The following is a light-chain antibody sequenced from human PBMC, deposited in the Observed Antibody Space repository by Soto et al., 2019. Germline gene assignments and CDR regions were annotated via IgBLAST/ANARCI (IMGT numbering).Light chain of an antibody. CDR2: AAS. V-gene: IGKV1-39*01. CDR1: RNIRGY. J-gene: IGKJ1*01. CDR3: QQSYSTPWT. Sequence: DIQMTHSPSSLSASVRDRVTIACLASRNIRGYLNWYQQKPGKAPKLMIYAASNLQSGIPSRFSGSGSETDFTLTISSLQPEDVATYYCQQSYSTPWTFGQGTKVDIK.